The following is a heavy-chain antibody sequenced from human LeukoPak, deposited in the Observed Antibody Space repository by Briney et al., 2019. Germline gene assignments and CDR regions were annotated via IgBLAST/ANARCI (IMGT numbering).Heavy chain of an antibody. CDR2: ISYDGSNK. CDR1: GFTFSSYG. Sequence: GGSLRLSCAASGFTFSSYGMHWVRQAPGTGLEGVAVISYDGSNKYYADSVKGRFTISRDNSKNTLYLQMNSLRAEDTAVYYCAKAIVGTDFDYWGQGTLVTVSS. V-gene: IGHV3-30*18. J-gene: IGHJ4*02. CDR3: AKAIVGTDFDY. D-gene: IGHD1-26*01.